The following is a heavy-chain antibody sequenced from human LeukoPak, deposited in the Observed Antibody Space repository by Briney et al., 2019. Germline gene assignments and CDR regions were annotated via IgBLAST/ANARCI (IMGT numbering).Heavy chain of an antibody. CDR1: GFTFSSYG. Sequence: PGGSLRLSCAASGFTFSSYGMHWVRQAPGKGLEWVAVIWYDGSNKYYADSVKGRFTISRDNSKNTLYLQMNSLRAEDTAVYYCARDMPTDYYDSSGYYPFDYWGQGTLVTVSS. V-gene: IGHV3-33*08. J-gene: IGHJ4*02. CDR2: IWYDGSNK. CDR3: ARDMPTDYYDSSGYYPFDY. D-gene: IGHD3-22*01.